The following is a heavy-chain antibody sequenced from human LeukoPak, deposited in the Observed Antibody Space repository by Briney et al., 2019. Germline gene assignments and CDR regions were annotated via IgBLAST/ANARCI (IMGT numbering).Heavy chain of an antibody. CDR2: INPYGDS. D-gene: IGHD3-3*01. J-gene: IGHJ3*01. CDR3: ARGEAGYLEAFDV. CDR1: GYTFTQND. Sequence: ASVKVSCKASGYTFTQNDMHWVRQAPGQGREWMGIINPYGDSTYAQKFQGRVTMTRDTSTSTVYMALSSLTSDDTGVYFCARGEAGYLEAFDVWGQGTMVTVSS. V-gene: IGHV1-46*03.